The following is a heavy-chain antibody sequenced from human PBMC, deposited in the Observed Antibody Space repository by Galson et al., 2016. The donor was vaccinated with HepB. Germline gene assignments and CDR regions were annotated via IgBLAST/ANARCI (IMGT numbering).Heavy chain of an antibody. V-gene: IGHV1-46*01. D-gene: IGHD1-14*01. J-gene: IGHJ6*02. CDR3: ARDEPMDV. CDR2: INPTTGTT. CDR1: PYTFITYY. Sequence: SVKVSCKASPYTFITYYLHWVRQAPGQGLEWMGIINPTTGTTTYAQKFQGRITMTRNTSTSTVYMELISLRFDDTAVYYCARDEPMDVWGQGTTLTVSS.